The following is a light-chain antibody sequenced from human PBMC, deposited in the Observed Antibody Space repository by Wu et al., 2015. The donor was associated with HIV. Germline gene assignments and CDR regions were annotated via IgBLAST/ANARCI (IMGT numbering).Light chain of an antibody. Sequence: AIRITQSPSSLSASTGDRVTITCRASQGISSYLAWYQQKPGKAPKLLIYAASTLQSRVPSRFSGSGSGTDFTLTISCLQSEDFATYYCQQYYSYPQTFGQGTKVEIK. CDR2: AAS. V-gene: IGKV1-8*01. J-gene: IGKJ1*01. CDR3: QQYYSYPQT. CDR1: QGISSY.